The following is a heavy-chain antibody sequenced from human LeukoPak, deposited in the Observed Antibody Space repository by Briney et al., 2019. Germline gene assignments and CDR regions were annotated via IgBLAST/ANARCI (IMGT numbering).Heavy chain of an antibody. CDR1: GGSISSYY. Sequence: SETLSLTCTVSGGSISSYYWSWIRQPPGKGLEWVGCIYYSGGTNYNPSLESRVTISVDTSKNQTSLKLSSVTAADTAVYYCARCVAPRGWWFDPWGQGTLVTVSS. D-gene: IGHD2-15*01. CDR3: ARCVAPRGWWFDP. J-gene: IGHJ5*02. V-gene: IGHV4-59*12. CDR2: IYYSGGT.